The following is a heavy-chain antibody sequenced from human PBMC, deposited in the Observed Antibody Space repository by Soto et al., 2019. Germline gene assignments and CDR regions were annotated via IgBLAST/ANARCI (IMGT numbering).Heavy chain of an antibody. Sequence: QVQLQQWGAGLLKPSETLSLTCAVYGGSFSGYYWSWIRQPPGKGLEWIGEINHSGSTNYNPSLKSRVTIAVDTSNNQFSLKLSSVTAADTAVYYCARAVTGGYYYYGMDVWGQGTTVTVSS. J-gene: IGHJ6*02. CDR2: INHSGST. CDR3: ARAVTGGYYYYGMDV. D-gene: IGHD2-21*02. CDR1: GGSFSGYY. V-gene: IGHV4-34*01.